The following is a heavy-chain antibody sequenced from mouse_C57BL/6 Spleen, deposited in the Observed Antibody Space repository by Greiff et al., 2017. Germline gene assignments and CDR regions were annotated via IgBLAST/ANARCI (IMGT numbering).Heavy chain of an antibody. CDR2: IYPGGGYT. CDR3: ARRDSNAWFAY. CDR1: GYTFTNYW. J-gene: IGHJ3*01. D-gene: IGHD2-5*01. V-gene: IGHV1-63*01. Sequence: VQLQQSGAELVRPGTSVKMSCKASGYTFTNYWIGWAKQRPGHGLEWIGDIYPGGGYTNYNEKFKGKATLTADKSSSTAYMQFSSLTSEDSAIYYCARRDSNAWFAYWGQGTLVTVSA.